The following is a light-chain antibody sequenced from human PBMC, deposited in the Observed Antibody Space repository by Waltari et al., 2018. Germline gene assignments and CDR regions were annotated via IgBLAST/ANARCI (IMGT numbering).Light chain of an antibody. J-gene: IGKJ2*01. Sequence: IQVTQSPSSLSASVGDRVTIPCQSSQDIRHYLTWYQQRPGKAPKVLIYDATLLKIGVPSRFSGSGSGTDFTFAITSLQPEDAATYYCQHFDNLLFTFGQGTKLEI. CDR3: QHFDNLLFT. V-gene: IGKV1-33*01. CDR2: DAT. CDR1: QDIRHY.